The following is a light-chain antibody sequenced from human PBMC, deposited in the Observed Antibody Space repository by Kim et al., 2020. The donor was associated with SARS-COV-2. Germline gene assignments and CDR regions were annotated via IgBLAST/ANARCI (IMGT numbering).Light chain of an antibody. CDR2: RTN. J-gene: IGLJ3*02. CDR1: SYNVAFQG. V-gene: IGLV10-54*01. CDR3: SAWDNRLLGWV. Sequence: QAGLTQPPSVSKGLGQTATITCTGNSYNVAFQGASWLQQHQGHPPKLLSYRTNNRPSGISERFSASRSGNTCSLTITGLQHEDEADYYCSAWDNRLLGWVFGGGTQLTVL.